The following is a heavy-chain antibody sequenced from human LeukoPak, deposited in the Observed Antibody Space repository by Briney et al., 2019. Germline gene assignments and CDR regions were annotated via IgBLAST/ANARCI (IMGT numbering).Heavy chain of an antibody. CDR3: ARDVTLKDYYDSSGYPPPGDY. CDR2: IKEDGSES. V-gene: IGHV3-7*01. Sequence: GGSLRLSCAASGFTFSNYWMSWVRQAPGKGLEWVANIKEDGSESHYVGSVKGRFTISRDNAKNSLYLQMNSLRAEDTAVYYCARDVTLKDYYDSSGYPPPGDYWGQGTLVTVSS. J-gene: IGHJ4*02. D-gene: IGHD3-22*01. CDR1: GFTFSNYW.